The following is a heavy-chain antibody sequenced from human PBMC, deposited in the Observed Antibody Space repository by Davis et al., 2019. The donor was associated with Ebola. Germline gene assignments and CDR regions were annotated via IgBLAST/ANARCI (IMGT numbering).Heavy chain of an antibody. CDR3: ARLRMTTVTRKYYFDY. J-gene: IGHJ4*02. D-gene: IGHD4-17*01. CDR2: IYYSGST. Sequence: MPGGSLRLSCAVYGGSFSGYYWSWIRQHPGKGLEWIGYIYYSGSTYYNPSLKSRVTISVDTSKNQFSLKPSSVTAADTAVYYCARLRMTTVTRKYYFDYWGQGTLVTVSS. CDR1: GGSFSGYY. V-gene: IGHV4-34*01.